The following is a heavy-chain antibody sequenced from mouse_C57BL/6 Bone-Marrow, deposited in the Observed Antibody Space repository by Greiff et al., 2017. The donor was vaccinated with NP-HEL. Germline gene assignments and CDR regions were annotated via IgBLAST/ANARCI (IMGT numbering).Heavy chain of an antibody. Sequence: QVQLQQPGAELVRPGSSVKLSCKASGYTFTSYWMHWVKQRPIQGLEWIGNIDPSDSETHYNQKFKDKATLTVDKSSSTAYMQLSSLTSEDSAVYYCARGDYYGSSSLWAMDYWGQGTSVTVSS. CDR2: IDPSDSET. V-gene: IGHV1-52*01. J-gene: IGHJ4*01. D-gene: IGHD1-1*01. CDR3: ARGDYYGSSSLWAMDY. CDR1: GYTFTSYW.